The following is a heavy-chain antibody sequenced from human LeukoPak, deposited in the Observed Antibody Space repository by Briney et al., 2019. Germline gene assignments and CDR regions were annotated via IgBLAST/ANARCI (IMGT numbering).Heavy chain of an antibody. D-gene: IGHD6-19*01. CDR1: GGSISSSSYY. J-gene: IGHJ4*02. CDR2: INHSGST. CDR3: ARAVAGEGWLN. V-gene: IGHV4-39*07. Sequence: SETLSLTCTVSGGSISSSSYYWGWIRQSPGKGLEWIGEINHSGSTNYNPSLKSRVTISGDTSKNQFSLKLSSVTAADTAVYYCARAVAGEGWLNWGQGTLVTVSS.